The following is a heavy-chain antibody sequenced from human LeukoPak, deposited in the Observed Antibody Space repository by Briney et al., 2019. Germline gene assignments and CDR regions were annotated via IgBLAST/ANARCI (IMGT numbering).Heavy chain of an antibody. V-gene: IGHV3-23*01. D-gene: IGHD2/OR15-2a*01. Sequence: GGALTLSFPASGFSLINYAMSWFRPSPGKGLEGVSSITGEGRYSYYADSVKGRFTVSRDNSKNTLYLEVGSLTAEDTAVYYCARGELRPNNWFDPWGQGTLVTVSS. J-gene: IGHJ5*02. CDR1: GFSLINYA. CDR2: ITGEGRYS. CDR3: ARGELRPNNWFDP.